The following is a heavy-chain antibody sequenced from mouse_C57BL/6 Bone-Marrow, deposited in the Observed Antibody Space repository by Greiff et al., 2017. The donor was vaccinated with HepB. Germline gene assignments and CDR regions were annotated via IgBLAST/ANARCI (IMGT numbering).Heavy chain of an antibody. Sequence: QVQLQQSGAELARPGASVKLSCKASGYTFTSYGISWVKQRTGQGLEWIGEIYPRSGNTYYNEKFKGKATLTADKSSRTAYMELRSLTSEDSAVYFCARGGEGYYLRFAYWGQGTLVTVAA. J-gene: IGHJ3*01. CDR1: GYTFTSYG. D-gene: IGHD2-3*01. CDR2: IYPRSGNT. V-gene: IGHV1-81*01. CDR3: ARGGEGYYLRFAY.